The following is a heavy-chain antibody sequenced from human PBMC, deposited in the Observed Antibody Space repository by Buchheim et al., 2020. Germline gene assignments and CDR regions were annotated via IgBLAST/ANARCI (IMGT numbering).Heavy chain of an antibody. V-gene: IGHV3-30*18. CDR2: ISYDGSNK. CDR1: GFTFSSYG. D-gene: IGHD6-13*01. CDR3: AKPHSRDDYFDY. J-gene: IGHJ4*02. Sequence: QVQLVESGGGVVQPGRSLRLSCAASGFTFSSYGMHWVRQAPGKGLEWVAVISYDGSNKYYADSVKGRFNISRDNSKNTLYLQMNSLRAEDTAVYYCAKPHSRDDYFDYWGQGTL.